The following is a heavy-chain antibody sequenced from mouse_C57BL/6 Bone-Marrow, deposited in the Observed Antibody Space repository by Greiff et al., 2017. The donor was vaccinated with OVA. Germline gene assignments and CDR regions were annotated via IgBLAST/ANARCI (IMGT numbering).Heavy chain of an antibody. V-gene: IGHV1-15*01. CDR3: TRSTYYYGSSVDY. D-gene: IGHD1-1*01. J-gene: IGHJ2*01. Sequence: VQLQQSGAELVRPGASVTLSCKASGYTFTDYEMHWVKQTPVHGLEWIGAIDPETGGTAYNQKFKGKAILTADKSSSTAYMELSSLTSEDSAVYYCTRSTYYYGSSVDYWGQGTTLTVSS. CDR1: GYTFTDYE. CDR2: IDPETGGT.